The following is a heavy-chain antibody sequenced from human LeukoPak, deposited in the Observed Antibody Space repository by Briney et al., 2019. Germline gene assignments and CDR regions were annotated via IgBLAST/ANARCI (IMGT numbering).Heavy chain of an antibody. CDR2: IRYDGSNK. D-gene: IGHD3-22*01. V-gene: IGHV3-30*02. Sequence: GGSLRLSCEASGFTFSNYGLHWVRQAPGKGLEWVAFIRYDGSNKYYADSVKGRFTISRDNSKNTLYLQMNSLRAEDTAVYYCAKFLPTSKYYYDSSGYYHDAFDIWGQGTMVTVSS. J-gene: IGHJ3*02. CDR3: AKFLPTSKYYYDSSGYYHDAFDI. CDR1: GFTFSNYG.